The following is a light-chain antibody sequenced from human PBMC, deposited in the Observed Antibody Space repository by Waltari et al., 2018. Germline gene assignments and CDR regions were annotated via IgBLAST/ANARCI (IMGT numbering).Light chain of an antibody. Sequence: QSALTQPASVSGSPGQSITISCTGSSSDVGSYNLVSWYQQHPGKAPKLMIYEGSKRPSGVSNRCAGSKSDNTASLTISGLQAEDEAHYYCCSYAGSSAPRVFGGGTKLTVL. CDR2: EGS. V-gene: IGLV2-23*01. CDR1: SSDVGSYNL. J-gene: IGLJ3*02. CDR3: CSYAGSSAPRV.